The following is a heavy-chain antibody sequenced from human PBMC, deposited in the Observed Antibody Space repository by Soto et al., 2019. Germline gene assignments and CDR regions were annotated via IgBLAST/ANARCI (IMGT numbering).Heavy chain of an antibody. Sequence: QVQLQESGPGLVKPSGTLSLSCAVSGGSVSNNNWWSWVRQSPGNGLEWIGEIHHSGGTSYNPSLESQATLSVDKSKNELSLRLNYVTAADTAVYYFTKNSAYALDYWGLGILVTVSS. CDR2: IHHSGGT. J-gene: IGHJ4*02. CDR1: GGSVSNNNW. D-gene: IGHD5-12*01. V-gene: IGHV4-4*02. CDR3: TKNSAYALDY.